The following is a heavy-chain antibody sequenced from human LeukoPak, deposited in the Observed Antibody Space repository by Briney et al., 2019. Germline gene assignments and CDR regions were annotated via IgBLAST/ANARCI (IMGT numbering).Heavy chain of an antibody. D-gene: IGHD3-10*01. CDR3: ARCLPGQAEITMLQNWFDP. CDR2: IYYSGST. J-gene: IGHJ5*02. CDR1: GGSISSYY. Sequence: SETLSLTCTVSGGSISSYYWSWIRQPPGKGLEWIGHIYYSGSTNYNPSLKSRVTISVDTSKNQFSLKLSSVTAADTAVYYCARCLPGQAEITMLQNWFDPWGRGTLVTVSS. V-gene: IGHV4-59*08.